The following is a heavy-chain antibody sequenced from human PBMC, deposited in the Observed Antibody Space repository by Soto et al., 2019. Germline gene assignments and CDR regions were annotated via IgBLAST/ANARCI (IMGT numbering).Heavy chain of an antibody. Sequence: PSETLSLTCAVYGGSFSGYYWSWIRQPAGKGLEWIGEINHSGSTNYNPSLKSRVTISVDTSKNQFSLKLSSVTAADTAVYYCARLLYDFWSGYPIQNYFDYWGQGTLVTVSS. V-gene: IGHV4-34*01. D-gene: IGHD3-3*01. CDR1: GGSFSGYY. J-gene: IGHJ4*02. CDR2: INHSGST. CDR3: ARLLYDFWSGYPIQNYFDY.